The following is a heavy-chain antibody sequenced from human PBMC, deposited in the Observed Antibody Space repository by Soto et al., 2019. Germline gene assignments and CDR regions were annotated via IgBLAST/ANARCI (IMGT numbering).Heavy chain of an antibody. V-gene: IGHV3-15*01. Sequence: GGSLRLSCAASGFTLTKASMSWVRQAPGKGLEWVGHIKSNADGGATDYAAPVKGRFTVSRDDSRNTLYLQMNSLRAEDTAVYYCAREVVVARGASYFDYWGPGT. D-gene: IGHD2-15*01. J-gene: IGHJ4*02. CDR3: AREVVVARGASYFDY. CDR1: GFTLTKAS. CDR2: IKSNADGGAT.